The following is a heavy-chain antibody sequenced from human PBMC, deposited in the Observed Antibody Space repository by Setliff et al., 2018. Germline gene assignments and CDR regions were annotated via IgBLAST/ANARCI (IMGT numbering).Heavy chain of an antibody. CDR3: ARLSCSSNSCPFDY. CDR1: GASINSLSW. J-gene: IGHJ4*02. D-gene: IGHD2-2*01. V-gene: IGHV4-4*02. CDR2: IYHDGND. Sequence: PSETLSLTCTVSGASINSLSWWSWVRQPPGKGLEWIGEIYHDGNDKYTPSVHYSPSLKSRVTISIDKSNNQFSLKLTSMTAADTAVYYCARLSCSSNSCPFDYWVQGTLVTVSS.